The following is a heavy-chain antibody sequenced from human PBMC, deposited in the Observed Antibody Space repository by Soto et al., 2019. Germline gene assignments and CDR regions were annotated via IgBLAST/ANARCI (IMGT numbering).Heavy chain of an antibody. V-gene: IGHV3-23*01. J-gene: IGHJ4*02. CDR2: ISGNGVGT. Sequence: GGSLRLSCAASGFTFCINAMNWVRQAPGKGLEWVSTISGNGVGTHYADSVKGRFTISRDNSNSTLYLQMNSLRAEDTAVYYCARPRGSGGQYYFDYWGQGTLVTVSS. CDR1: GFTFCINA. CDR3: ARPRGSGGQYYFDY. D-gene: IGHD3-10*01.